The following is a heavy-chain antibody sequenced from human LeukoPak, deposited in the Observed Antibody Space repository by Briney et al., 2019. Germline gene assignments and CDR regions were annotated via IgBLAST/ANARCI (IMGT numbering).Heavy chain of an antibody. CDR3: ARAAPYYYDSSGYSAFDS. CDR1: GFSFASYE. D-gene: IGHD3-22*01. CDR2: ISSDGRVE. V-gene: IGHV3-48*03. Sequence: GGSLRLSCAASGFSFASYEMNWVRQAPGKGLEWVSHISSDGRVETYLDSVKGRFTISRDNAKNSLYLQMNSLRDEDTAVYYCARAAPYYYDSSGYSAFDSWGQGTMVTVSA. J-gene: IGHJ3*02.